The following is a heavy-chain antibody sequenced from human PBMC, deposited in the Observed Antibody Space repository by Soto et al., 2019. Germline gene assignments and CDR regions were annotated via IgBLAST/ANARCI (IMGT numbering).Heavy chain of an antibody. Sequence: GGSLRLSCAASGFTFSSYGMHWVRQAPGKGLEWVAVIWYDGSNKYYADSVKGRFTISRDNSKNTLYLQMNSLRAEDTAVYYCARSIIAVAGTDYAFDIWGQGTMVTVSS. J-gene: IGHJ3*02. CDR2: IWYDGSNK. CDR1: GFTFSSYG. V-gene: IGHV3-33*01. CDR3: ARSIIAVAGTDYAFDI. D-gene: IGHD6-19*01.